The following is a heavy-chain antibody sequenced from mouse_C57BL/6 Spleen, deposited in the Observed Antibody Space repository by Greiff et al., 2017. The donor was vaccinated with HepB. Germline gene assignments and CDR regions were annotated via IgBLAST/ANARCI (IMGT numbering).Heavy chain of an antibody. V-gene: IGHV1-18*01. CDR3: ARALYDYDRPAWFAY. J-gene: IGHJ3*01. Sequence: EVQLQQSGPELVKPGASVKIPCKASGYTFTDYNMDWVKQSHGKSLEWIGDINPNNGGTIYNQKFKGKATLTVDKSSSTAYMERRSLTSEDTAVYYWARALYDYDRPAWFAYWGQGTLVTVSA. D-gene: IGHD2-4*01. CDR2: INPNNGGT. CDR1: GYTFTDYN.